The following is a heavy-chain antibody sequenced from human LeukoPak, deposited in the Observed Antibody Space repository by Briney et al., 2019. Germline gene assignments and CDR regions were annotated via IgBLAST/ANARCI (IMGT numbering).Heavy chain of an antibody. V-gene: IGHV1-8*01. J-gene: IGHJ5*02. D-gene: IGHD3-3*01. CDR1: GYTFTSYD. CDR3: ARGLGIFGVVGNWFDP. Sequence: ASVKVSCKASGYTFTSYDINWVRQATGQGLEWMGWMNPNSGNTGYAQKFQGRVTMTRNTFISTAYMELSSLRSEDTAVYYCARGLGIFGVVGNWFDPWGQGTLVTVSS. CDR2: MNPNSGNT.